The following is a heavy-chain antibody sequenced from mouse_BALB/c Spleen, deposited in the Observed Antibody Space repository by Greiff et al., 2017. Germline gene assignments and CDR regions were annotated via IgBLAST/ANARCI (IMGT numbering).Heavy chain of an antibody. CDR3: ARDGNYHAMDY. CDR1: GYTFSSYW. V-gene: IGHV1-9*01. J-gene: IGHJ4*01. D-gene: IGHD2-1*01. Sequence: VKLMESGAELMKPGASVKISCKATGYTFSSYWIEWVKQRPGHGLEWIGEILPGSGSTNYNEKFKGKATFTADTSSNTAYMQLSSLTSEDSAVYYCARDGNYHAMDYWGQGTSVTVSS. CDR2: ILPGSGST.